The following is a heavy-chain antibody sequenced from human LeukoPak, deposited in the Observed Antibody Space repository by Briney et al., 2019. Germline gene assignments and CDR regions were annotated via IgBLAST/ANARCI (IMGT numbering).Heavy chain of an antibody. V-gene: IGHV4-30-4*01. CDR3: ARDGGYCSSTSCYAH. CDR1: GGSISSGDYY. J-gene: IGHJ4*02. D-gene: IGHD2-2*01. CDR2: IYYSGST. Sequence: RPSQTLSLTCTVSGGSISSGDYYWSWIRQPPGKGLEWIGYIYYSGSTYYNPSLKSRVTISVDTSKNQFSLKLSSVTAADTAVYYCARDGGYCSSTSCYAHWGQGTLVTVSS.